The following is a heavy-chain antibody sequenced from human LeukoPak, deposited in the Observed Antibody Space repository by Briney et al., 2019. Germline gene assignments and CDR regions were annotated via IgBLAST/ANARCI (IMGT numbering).Heavy chain of an antibody. D-gene: IGHD1-1*01. CDR1: GFTLSSYA. V-gene: IGHV3-23*01. CDR3: ARSLKWNLVGFDY. J-gene: IGHJ4*02. Sequence: GGPLRLFCAASGFTLSSYAMNWVRQAPGKGLEWVSVINNSGDNTFYADSVKGRFTISRDNSKNTLYLQMSSLRGEDTAVYYCARSLKWNLVGFDYWGQGTLVTVSS. CDR2: INNSGDNT.